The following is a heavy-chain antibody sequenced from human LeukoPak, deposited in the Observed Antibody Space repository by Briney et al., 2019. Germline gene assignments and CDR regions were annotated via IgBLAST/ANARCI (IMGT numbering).Heavy chain of an antibody. CDR3: ATDNQLRQYYFDY. Sequence: ASVKVSCKASGYTFTSYDINWVRQATGQGLEWMGWMNPNSGNTGYAQKFQGRVTITRNTSISTAYMELSRLRSDDTAVYYCATDNQLRQYYFDYWGQGTLVTVSS. V-gene: IGHV1-8*03. CDR1: GYTFTSYD. J-gene: IGHJ4*02. CDR2: MNPNSGNT. D-gene: IGHD2-2*01.